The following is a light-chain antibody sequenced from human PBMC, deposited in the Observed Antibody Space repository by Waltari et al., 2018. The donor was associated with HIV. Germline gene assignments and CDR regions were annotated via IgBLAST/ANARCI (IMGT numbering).Light chain of an antibody. CDR2: DAS. Sequence: AIQLTQSPSSLSASVGDRVTITCRASQGISNALAWYQHKPGKSPKLLIFDASSLESGVPSRFSGSGSGADFTLTISSLQAEDFATYYCQQFNTYSMYTFGQGTKLESK. V-gene: IGKV1-13*02. CDR3: QQFNTYSMYT. CDR1: QGISNA. J-gene: IGKJ2*01.